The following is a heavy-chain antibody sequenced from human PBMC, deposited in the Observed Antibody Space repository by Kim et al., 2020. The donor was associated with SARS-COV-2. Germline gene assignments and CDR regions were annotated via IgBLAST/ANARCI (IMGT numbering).Heavy chain of an antibody. CDR3: AGRGNSGYDFRY. Sequence: SDAPKFKGRFTITADESTSTAYMELSSLRSEDTAVYYCAGRGNSGYDFRYWGQGTLVTVSS. J-gene: IGHJ4*02. V-gene: IGHV1-69*01. D-gene: IGHD5-12*01.